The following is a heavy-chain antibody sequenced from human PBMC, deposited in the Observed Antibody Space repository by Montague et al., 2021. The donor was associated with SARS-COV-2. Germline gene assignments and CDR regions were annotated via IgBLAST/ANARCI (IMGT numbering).Heavy chain of an antibody. CDR3: ARAYCGGDCNYLYIWLDP. V-gene: IGHV4-38-2*02. J-gene: IGHJ5*02. CDR1: GYSISSGYF. CDR2: IYHGGFT. D-gene: IGHD2-21*01. Sequence: SETLSLTCSVSGYSISSGYFWGWIRQPPGKGLEWIGAIYHGGFTHYNPSLTSRLTMSLDTSKNRFSLRLSSVTAADTAIYYCARAYCGGDCNYLYIWLDPWGQGALVTVSS.